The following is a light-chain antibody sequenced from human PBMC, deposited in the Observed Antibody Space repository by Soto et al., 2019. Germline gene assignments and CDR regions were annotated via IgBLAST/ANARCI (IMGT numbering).Light chain of an antibody. CDR1: NSDVGAFEY. J-gene: IGLJ2*01. Sequence: QSALTQPASVSGSPGQSITISCTGTNSDVGAFEYVSWYQQHPGKAPKILIYEVSNRPSGVSNRFSGSKSGNTASLTISGLQAEDEADYYWSSYTGSTTVVFGGGTKVTVL. V-gene: IGLV2-14*01. CDR2: EVS. CDR3: SSYTGSTTVV.